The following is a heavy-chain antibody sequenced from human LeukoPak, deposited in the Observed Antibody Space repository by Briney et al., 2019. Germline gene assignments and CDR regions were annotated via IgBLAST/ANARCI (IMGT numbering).Heavy chain of an antibody. Sequence: ASVKVSCKASGYTFTSYGISWVRQAPGQGLEWMGWISAYNGNTNYAQKLQGRVTMTKDTSTSTAYMELRSLRSDDTAVYYCARGPGYYGSGSVDYWGQGTLVTVSS. D-gene: IGHD3-10*01. V-gene: IGHV1-18*04. CDR2: ISAYNGNT. CDR1: GYTFTSYG. J-gene: IGHJ4*02. CDR3: ARGPGYYGSGSVDY.